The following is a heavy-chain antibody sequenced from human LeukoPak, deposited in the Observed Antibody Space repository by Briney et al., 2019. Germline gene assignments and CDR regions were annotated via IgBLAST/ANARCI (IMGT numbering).Heavy chain of an antibody. CDR3: AKVAHYYGSGSYYEYYFDY. J-gene: IGHJ4*02. D-gene: IGHD3-10*01. Sequence: GGSLRLSCAASGFTFSSYGMHWVRQAPGKGLEWVAFIRYDGSNKYYADSVKGRFTISRDNSKNTLYLQMNSLRAEDTAVYYCAKVAHYYGSGSYYEYYFDYWGQGALVTVSS. CDR2: IRYDGSNK. CDR1: GFTFSSYG. V-gene: IGHV3-30*02.